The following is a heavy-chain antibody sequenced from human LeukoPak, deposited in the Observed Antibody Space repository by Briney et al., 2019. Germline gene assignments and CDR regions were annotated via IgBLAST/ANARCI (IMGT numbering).Heavy chain of an antibody. J-gene: IGHJ4*02. Sequence: GGSLRLSCSASGFTFSNAWMSWVRHAPGKGLEWVGRIKSKTDGGTTDYAAPVKGRFTISRDDSKNTLYRQMNSLKTENTAVYYCTTDGYSSSWSLDYWGQGTLVTVSS. CDR3: TTDGYSSSWSLDY. CDR2: IKSKTDGGTT. D-gene: IGHD6-13*01. CDR1: GFTFSNAW. V-gene: IGHV3-15*01.